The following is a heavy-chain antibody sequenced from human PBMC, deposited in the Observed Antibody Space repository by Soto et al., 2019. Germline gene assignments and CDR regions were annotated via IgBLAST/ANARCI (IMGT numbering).Heavy chain of an antibody. D-gene: IGHD3-22*01. V-gene: IGHV3-48*03. CDR1: GFTFSSYE. CDR3: ATPYYYDSSGYDYYGMDV. Sequence: EVQLVESGGGLVQPGGSLRLSCAASGFTFSSYEMNWVRQAPGKGLEWVSYISSSGSTIYYADSVKGRFTISRDNAKNSLYLQMNSLRAEDTAVYYCATPYYYDSSGYDYYGMDVWGQGTTVTVSS. CDR2: ISSSGSTI. J-gene: IGHJ6*02.